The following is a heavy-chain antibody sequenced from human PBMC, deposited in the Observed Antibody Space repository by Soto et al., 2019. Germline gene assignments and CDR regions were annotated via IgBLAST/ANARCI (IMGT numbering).Heavy chain of an antibody. CDR2: IIPILGIA. V-gene: IGHV1-69*02. Sequence: QVQLVQSGAEVKKPGSSVKVSCKASGGTFSSYTISWVRQAPGQGLEWMGRIIPILGIANYAQKFQGRVTITADKSTSTAYRELSSLRSADTAVYYCACSGIVVVPAATLDGWGQGTLVTVSS. D-gene: IGHD2-2*01. J-gene: IGHJ4*02. CDR1: GGTFSSYT. CDR3: ACSGIVVVPAATLDG.